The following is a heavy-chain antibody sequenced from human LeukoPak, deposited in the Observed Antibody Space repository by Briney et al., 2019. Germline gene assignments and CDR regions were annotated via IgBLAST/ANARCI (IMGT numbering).Heavy chain of an antibody. Sequence: GGSLRLSCAASGFTFSSYSMTWVRQAPGKGLEWVSYISSSSRTIYYADSVKGRFTISRDNAKNSLYLQMNSLRAEDTAVYYCAREYEGAFDPWGQGTLVTVSS. V-gene: IGHV3-48*04. CDR1: GFTFSSYS. J-gene: IGHJ5*02. D-gene: IGHD3-16*01. CDR2: ISSSSRTI. CDR3: AREYEGAFDP.